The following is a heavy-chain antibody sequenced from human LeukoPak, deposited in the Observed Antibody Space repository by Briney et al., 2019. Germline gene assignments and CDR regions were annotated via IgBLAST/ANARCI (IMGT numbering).Heavy chain of an antibody. CDR1: GFTFSSFS. D-gene: IGHD1-26*01. J-gene: IGHJ5*02. V-gene: IGHV3-21*01. CDR3: ARGWELLLSWFDP. CDR2: ISSSSSYI. Sequence: GGSLRLSCAASGFTFSSFSMNWVRQAPGEGLGWVSFISSSSSYIYYADSVRGRFTISRENVKNSLYLQISSVRTEDTDVYYGARGWELLLSWFDPWGQGTLVTVSS.